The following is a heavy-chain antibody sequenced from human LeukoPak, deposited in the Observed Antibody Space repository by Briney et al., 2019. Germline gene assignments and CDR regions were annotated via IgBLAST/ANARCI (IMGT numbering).Heavy chain of an antibody. D-gene: IGHD3-10*01. CDR3: AKDYYYGSGSTPPRLDY. CDR2: IYTSGST. V-gene: IGHV4-4*07. CDR1: GGSISSYY. Sequence: SGTLSLTCTVSGGSISSYYWSWIRQPAGKGLEWIGRIYTSGSTNYNPSLKSRVTMSVDTSKNQFSLKLSSVTAADTAVYYCAKDYYYGSGSTPPRLDYWGQGTLVTVSS. J-gene: IGHJ4*02.